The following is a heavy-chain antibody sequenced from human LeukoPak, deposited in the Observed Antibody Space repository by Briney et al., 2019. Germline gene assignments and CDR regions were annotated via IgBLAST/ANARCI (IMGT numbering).Heavy chain of an antibody. CDR1: GFTFSSYA. D-gene: IGHD3-3*01. Sequence: PGGSLRLSCAASGFTFSSYAVSWVRQAPGKGLEWVSAISGSGGSTYYADSVKGRFTISRDNSKNTLYLQMNSLRAEDTAVYYCAKAYDFWSGYYTPTFDYWGQGTLVTVSS. J-gene: IGHJ4*02. CDR3: AKAYDFWSGYYTPTFDY. CDR2: ISGSGGST. V-gene: IGHV3-23*01.